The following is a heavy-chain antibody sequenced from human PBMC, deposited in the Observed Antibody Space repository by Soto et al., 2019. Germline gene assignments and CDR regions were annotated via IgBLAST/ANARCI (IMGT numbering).Heavy chain of an antibody. D-gene: IGHD3-10*01. CDR3: AKGLGRGVGAMAV. Sequence: PGGSLRLSCAASGFTISSFGMSWVRQPPGKGLEWVSGIISSGSTTYYADSVKGRFTISRDNSKNTLYLQMNSLRAEDAAVYYCAKGLGRGVGAMAVWGQGTTVTVSS. CDR2: IISSGSTT. CDR1: GFTISSFG. J-gene: IGHJ6*02. V-gene: IGHV3-23*01.